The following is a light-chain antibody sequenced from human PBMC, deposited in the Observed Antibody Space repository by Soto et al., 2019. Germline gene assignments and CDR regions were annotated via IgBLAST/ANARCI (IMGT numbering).Light chain of an antibody. J-gene: IGLJ1*01. CDR2: EVS. CDR1: SSDVGGYNY. V-gene: IGLV2-8*01. Sequence: QSVLTQPPSASGSPGQSVTISCTGTSSDVGGYNYVSWYQQHPGKAPKLMIYEVSKRPSGVPDRFSRSKSGNTASLTVSGLQAEDEADYYCSSYAGSSYVFGTGTKLTVL. CDR3: SSYAGSSYV.